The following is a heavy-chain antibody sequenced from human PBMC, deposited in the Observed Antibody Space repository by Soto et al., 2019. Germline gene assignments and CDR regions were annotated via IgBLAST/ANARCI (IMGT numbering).Heavy chain of an antibody. D-gene: IGHD5-12*01. CDR2: TYYRSKWYN. J-gene: IGHJ4*02. CDR3: ARDRLGDGYNDY. CDR1: GDSVSSNSAA. Sequence: SQTLSLPCALSGDSVSSNSAAWSWIRQSPSRGLEWLGRTYYRSKWYNNYAVSVKSRITINPDTSKNQFSLQLNSVTPGDTAVYYCARDRLGDGYNDYWGQGTLVTVSS. V-gene: IGHV6-1*01.